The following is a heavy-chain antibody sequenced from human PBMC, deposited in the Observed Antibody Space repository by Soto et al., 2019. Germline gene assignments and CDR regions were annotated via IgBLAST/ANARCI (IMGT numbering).Heavy chain of an antibody. CDR1: GYTFTSYY. Sequence: QVQLVQSGAEVKKPGASVKVSCKAYGYTFTSYYMHWVRQAPGQGLEWMGIINPSGGSTSYAQKFQGRVTMTRDTSTSTVYRELSSLRSEDTAVYYCARANSNPYYYYGRYVWGQGTTVTVSS. D-gene: IGHD4-4*01. J-gene: IGHJ6*02. V-gene: IGHV1-46*01. CDR3: ARANSNPYYYYGRYV. CDR2: INPSGGST.